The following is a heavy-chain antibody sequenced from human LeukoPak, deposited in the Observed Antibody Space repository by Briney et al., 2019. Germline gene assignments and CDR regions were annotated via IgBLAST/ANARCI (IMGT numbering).Heavy chain of an antibody. CDR1: GFTFSSYA. CDR3: ARGRIGPDY. V-gene: IGHV3-23*01. CDR2: INGSGGST. J-gene: IGHJ4*02. D-gene: IGHD3/OR15-3a*01. Sequence: GGSLRLSCAASGFTFSSYAMSWVRQAPGKGLEWVSGINGSGGSTYYADSVKGRFTISRDNSKNTLYLQVNSLRAEDTAVYYCARGRIGPDYWGQGTLLTVSS.